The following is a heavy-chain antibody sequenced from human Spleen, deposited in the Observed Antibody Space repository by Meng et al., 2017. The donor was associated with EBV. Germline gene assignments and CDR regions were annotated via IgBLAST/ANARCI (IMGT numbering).Heavy chain of an antibody. D-gene: IGHD1-1*01. Sequence: QVQLLHEGVRVKTRGSWWNDSSRTSGGPFRSDAVSWVRQAPGQGREWMGIINLSKSATVYAQKFQGRVTVTSDTSTSTVYMELSSLTSEDTAVYYCSRDLNDGEEAYWGQGTLVTVSS. CDR1: GGPFRSDA. V-gene: IGHV1-46*01. CDR2: INLSKSAT. J-gene: IGHJ4*02. CDR3: SRDLNDGEEAY.